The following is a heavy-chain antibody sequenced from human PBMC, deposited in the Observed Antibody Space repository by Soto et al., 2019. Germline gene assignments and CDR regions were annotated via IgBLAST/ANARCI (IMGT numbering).Heavy chain of an antibody. CDR2: IYHSGST. Sequence: PSETLSLTCTVSGGSISSYYWSWIRQPPGKGLEWIGYIYHSGSTNYNPSLKSRVTISVDTSKNQFSLKLSSVTAADTAVYYCARGPGFYCGGLLYYFDYWGQGTLVTVSS. J-gene: IGHJ4*02. CDR1: GGSISSYY. CDR3: ARGPGFYCGGLLYYFDY. D-gene: IGHD2-21*01. V-gene: IGHV4-59*01.